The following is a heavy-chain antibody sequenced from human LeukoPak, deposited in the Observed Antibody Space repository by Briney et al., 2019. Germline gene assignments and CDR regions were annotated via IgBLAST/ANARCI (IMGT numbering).Heavy chain of an antibody. J-gene: IGHJ3*02. Sequence: GGSLRLSCAASGFTFSNYGMHWVRQAPGKGLEWVSAISGSGGSTYYADSVKGRFTISRDNSKNTLYLQMNSLRAEDTALYYCAKDYRGGGDAFDIWGQGTMVTVSS. V-gene: IGHV3-23*01. CDR2: ISGSGGST. D-gene: IGHD3-16*02. CDR3: AKDYRGGGDAFDI. CDR1: GFTFSNYG.